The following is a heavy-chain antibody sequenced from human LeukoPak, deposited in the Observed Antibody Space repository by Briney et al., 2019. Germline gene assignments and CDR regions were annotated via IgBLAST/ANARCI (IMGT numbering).Heavy chain of an antibody. Sequence: SETLSLTCTVSGGSISSYYWSWIRQPAGKGLEWIGRIYTSGSTNYNPSLKSRVTMSVDTSKNQFSLKLSSATAADTAVYYCASTEIEPYYYGMDVWGQGTTVTVSS. CDR1: GGSISSYY. V-gene: IGHV4-4*07. D-gene: IGHD2/OR15-2a*01. CDR3: ASTEIEPYYYGMDV. CDR2: IYTSGST. J-gene: IGHJ6*02.